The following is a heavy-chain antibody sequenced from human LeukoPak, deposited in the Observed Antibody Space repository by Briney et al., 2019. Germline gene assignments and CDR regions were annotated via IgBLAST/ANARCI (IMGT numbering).Heavy chain of an antibody. D-gene: IGHD3-22*01. J-gene: IGHJ4*02. CDR2: INHSGST. V-gene: IGHV4-34*01. Sequence: SETLSLTCAVYGGSFSGYYWSWIRQPPGKGLEWIGEINHSGSTNYNPSLKSRVTMSVDTSKNQFSLKLSSVTAADTAVYYCARGGDSSGYYSGVFDYWGQGTLVTVSS. CDR3: ARGGDSSGYYSGVFDY. CDR1: GGSFSGYY.